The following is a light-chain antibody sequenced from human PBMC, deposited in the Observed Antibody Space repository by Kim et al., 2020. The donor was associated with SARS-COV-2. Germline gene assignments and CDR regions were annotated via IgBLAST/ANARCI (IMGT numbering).Light chain of an antibody. J-gene: IGKJ4*01. V-gene: IGKV3-20*01. CDR1: SNSY. CDR3: QQYGRSIT. Sequence: SNSYLAWYQHKPGQAPSLVIYGASSRATGIPDRFSGSGSGTDFTLTISRLEPEDSAVYYCQQYGRSITFGGGTKVDIK. CDR2: GAS.